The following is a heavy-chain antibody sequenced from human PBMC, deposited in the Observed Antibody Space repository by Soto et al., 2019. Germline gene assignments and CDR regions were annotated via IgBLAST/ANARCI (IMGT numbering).Heavy chain of an antibody. V-gene: IGHV5-51*01. Sequence: GESLKISCKGSGYAFSTYWIGWVRQMPGKGLEYMGIIYPGDFDTRYSPSFQGQVTISVDRSISTAYLQWSSLEASDTAIYYCARGLKSISNPYYFDSWGQGTQVTVSS. CDR3: ARGLKSISNPYYFDS. D-gene: IGHD3-10*01. CDR1: GYAFSTYW. CDR2: IYPGDFDT. J-gene: IGHJ4*02.